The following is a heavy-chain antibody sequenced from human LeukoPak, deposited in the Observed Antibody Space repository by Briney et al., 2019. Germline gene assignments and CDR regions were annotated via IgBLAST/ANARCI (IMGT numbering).Heavy chain of an antibody. J-gene: IGHJ4*02. CDR3: AKQLGYCSDGSCYFPY. CDR2: ISYDGSNE. D-gene: IGHD2-15*01. CDR1: GFTFNYYV. V-gene: IGHV3-30*04. Sequence: PGGSLRLSCAASGFTFNYYVVHWARQAPGKGLEWVAVISYDGSNEYYADSVQGRFTISRDNSKSTLCLQMNSLRAEDTAVYYCAKQLGYCSDGSCYFPYWGQGTLVTVSS.